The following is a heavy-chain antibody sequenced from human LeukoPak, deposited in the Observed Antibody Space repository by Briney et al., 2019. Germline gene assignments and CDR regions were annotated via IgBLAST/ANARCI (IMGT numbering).Heavy chain of an antibody. Sequence: PSETLSLTCTVSGGSISSSSYYWGWIRQPPGKGLEWIGSIYYSGSTYYNPSLKSRVTISVDTSKNQFSLKLSSVTAADTAVYYCARQLSYYGSGSYMVPFDPWGQGTLVTVSS. CDR1: GGSISSSSYY. CDR3: ARQLSYYGSGSYMVPFDP. J-gene: IGHJ5*02. D-gene: IGHD3-10*01. V-gene: IGHV4-39*01. CDR2: IYYSGST.